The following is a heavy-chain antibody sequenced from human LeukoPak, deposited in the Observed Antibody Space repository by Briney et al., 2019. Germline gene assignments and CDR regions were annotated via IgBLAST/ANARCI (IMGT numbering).Heavy chain of an antibody. CDR3: ARGDKRGSSGYFWDY. V-gene: IGHV4-4*02. CDR1: GASISSNTW. J-gene: IGHJ4*02. Sequence: SETLSLTCAVSGASISSNTWWSWVRQPPGKGLEWTGEIFHSGSTNYNPSLKGRVTISVDTSKNQFSLKLTSVTAADTAVYYCARGDKRGSSGYFWDYWGQGTLVTVSS. D-gene: IGHD3-22*01. CDR2: IFHSGST.